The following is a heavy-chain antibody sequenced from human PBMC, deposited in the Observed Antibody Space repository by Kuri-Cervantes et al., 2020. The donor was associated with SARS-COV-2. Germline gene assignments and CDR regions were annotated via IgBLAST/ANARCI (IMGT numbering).Heavy chain of an antibody. D-gene: IGHD3-10*01. CDR2: INHSRNT. CDR1: GGSYSGYY. CDR3: AKSPGDNRPLWFSY. Sequence: SETLSHTCAVYGGSYSGYYWRWIRQPPGKGLEWIGEINHSRNTNYNPSLKSRVTISVDTSKNQFSLKLSSVTAADTAVYYCAKSPGDNRPLWFSYWGQGTLVTVFS. V-gene: IGHV4-34*01. J-gene: IGHJ4*02.